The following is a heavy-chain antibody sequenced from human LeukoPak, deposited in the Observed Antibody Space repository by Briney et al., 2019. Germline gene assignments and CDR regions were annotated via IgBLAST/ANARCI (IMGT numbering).Heavy chain of an antibody. CDR2: IWYDGSNK. Sequence: GGSLRLSCAASGFTFSSYGMHWVRQAPGKGLEWVAVIWYDGSNKYYADSVKGRFTISRDDSKNTLYLQMNSLRAEDTAVYYCARDIGPSGLEVEYYFDYWGQGTLVTVSS. CDR1: GFTFSSYG. J-gene: IGHJ4*02. CDR3: ARDIGPSGLEVEYYFDY. D-gene: IGHD5-24*01. V-gene: IGHV3-33*01.